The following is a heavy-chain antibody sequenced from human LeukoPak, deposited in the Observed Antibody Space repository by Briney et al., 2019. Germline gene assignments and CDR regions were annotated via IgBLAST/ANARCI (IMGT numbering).Heavy chain of an antibody. J-gene: IGHJ6*03. CDR1: GGSISSYY. CDR3: ARVQFYYYYMDV. CDR2: IYTSGST. V-gene: IGHV4-4*07. Sequence: PLETLSLTCSVSGGSISSYYWSWIRQPAGKGLEWIGRIYTSGSTNYNPSLKSRVTISVDTSKNQFSLKLSSVTAADTAVYYCARVQFYYYYMDVWGKGTTVTISS. D-gene: IGHD4-11*01.